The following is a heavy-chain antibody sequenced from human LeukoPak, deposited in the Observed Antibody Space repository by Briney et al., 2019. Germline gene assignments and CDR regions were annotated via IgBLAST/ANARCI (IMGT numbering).Heavy chain of an antibody. CDR1: GYTFTSYD. J-gene: IGHJ4*02. Sequence: ASVKVSCKASGYTFTSYDINWVRQATGQGLEWMGWMNPNRGNTGYAQKFQGRVTMTRNTSISTAYMELSSLRSEDTAVYYCARVNRRWGYSGYDLGYWGQGTLVTVSS. D-gene: IGHD5-12*01. CDR3: ARVNRRWGYSGYDLGY. CDR2: MNPNRGNT. V-gene: IGHV1-8*01.